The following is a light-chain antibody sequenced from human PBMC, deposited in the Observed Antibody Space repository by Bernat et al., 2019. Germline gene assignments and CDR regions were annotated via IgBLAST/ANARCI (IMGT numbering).Light chain of an antibody. V-gene: IGKV3-11*01. Sequence: EIVLTQSPATLSLSPGARATLSCRASQSVSSYLAWYQQKPGQAPRLLIYDASNRATGFPARFSGSVSGTDFTLTISSLEPEDCAVYYCQQRSNWTGTFGQWTKVEIK. J-gene: IGKJ1*01. CDR2: DAS. CDR1: QSVSSY. CDR3: QQRSNWTGT.